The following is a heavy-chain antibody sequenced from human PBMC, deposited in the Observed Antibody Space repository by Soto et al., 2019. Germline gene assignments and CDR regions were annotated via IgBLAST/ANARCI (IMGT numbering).Heavy chain of an antibody. CDR1: GFTFSSYA. D-gene: IGHD3-3*01. J-gene: IGHJ5*02. CDR3: AKGQRDYDFWSVYWRGNWFDP. V-gene: IGHV3-23*01. CDR2: ISGSGGST. Sequence: EVQLLESGGGLVQPGGSLRLSCAASGFTFSSYAMSWVRQAPGKGLEWVSAISGSGGSTYYADSVKGRFTISRDNSKNTLYLQMNSLRAEDTAVYYCAKGQRDYDFWSVYWRGNWFDPWGQGTLVTVSS.